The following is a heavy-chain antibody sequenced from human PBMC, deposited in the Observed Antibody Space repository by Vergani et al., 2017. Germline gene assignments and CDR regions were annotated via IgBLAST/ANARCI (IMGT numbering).Heavy chain of an antibody. D-gene: IGHD5-12*01. J-gene: IGHJ4*02. V-gene: IGHV3-23*01. CDR3: VEDARGYENFFDS. Sequence: EVQLLESGGSLKQPGGSVRLSCAASGFTFSTYAMHWVRQAPGKGLEWVSALTGGGGSTYYADSFKGRFIISRDNSRDTLYLQMNSLRPEDTATYYCVEDARGYENFFDSWGQGTLVTVSS. CDR1: GFTFSTYA. CDR2: LTGGGGST.